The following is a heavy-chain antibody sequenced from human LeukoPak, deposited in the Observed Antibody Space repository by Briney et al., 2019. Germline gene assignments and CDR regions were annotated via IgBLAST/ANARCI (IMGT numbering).Heavy chain of an antibody. Sequence: SETLSLTCAVYGGSFSGYYWNWIRQPPGKGLEWIGEINHSGRINYNPSLKSRVTISVDTSKNQFSLKLSSVTAADTAVYYCARAGPLTLGYSGYDLRHPFGYWGQGTLVTVSS. CDR2: INHSGRI. CDR3: ARAGPLTLGYSGYDLRHPFGY. D-gene: IGHD5-12*01. CDR1: GGSFSGYY. J-gene: IGHJ4*02. V-gene: IGHV4-34*01.